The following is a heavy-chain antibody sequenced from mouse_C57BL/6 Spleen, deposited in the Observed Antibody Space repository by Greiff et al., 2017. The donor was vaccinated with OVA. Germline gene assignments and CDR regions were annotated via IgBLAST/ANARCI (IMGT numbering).Heavy chain of an antibody. D-gene: IGHD1-1*01. CDR3: ARYAYGSSYWYFDV. J-gene: IGHJ1*03. CDR1: GFTFTDYY. Sequence: EVKLVESGGGLVQPGGSLSLSCAASGFTFTDYYMSWVRQPPGKALEWLGFIRNKANGYTTEYSASVKGRFTISRDNSQSILYLQMNARGAEDSATYYCARYAYGSSYWYFDVWGTGTTVTVSS. V-gene: IGHV7-3*01. CDR2: IRNKANGYTT.